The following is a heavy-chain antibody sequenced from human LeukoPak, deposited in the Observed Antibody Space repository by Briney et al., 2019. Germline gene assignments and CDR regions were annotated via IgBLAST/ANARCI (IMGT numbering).Heavy chain of an antibody. J-gene: IGHJ4*02. CDR1: GFTVSSTY. D-gene: IGHD2-21*01. V-gene: IGHV3-53*01. Sequence: GGSLRLSCAASGFTVSSTYMSWVRQTPGKGLEWVSVIYSDGKVYYIDSVKGRFTISRDTSKNTVYLQMNSLRVEDTAVYFCGGRHCGVGGCSSPGADLFDYWGQGPLAPFSS. CDR3: GGRHCGVGGCSSPGADLFDY. CDR2: IYSDGKV.